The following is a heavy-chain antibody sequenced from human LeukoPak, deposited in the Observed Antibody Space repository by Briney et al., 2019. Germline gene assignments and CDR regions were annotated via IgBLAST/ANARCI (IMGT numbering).Heavy chain of an antibody. CDR2: ISGSGSYI. CDR1: GFTFSDYS. D-gene: IGHD3-10*01. Sequence: PGGSLRLSCAASGFTFSDYSMNWVRQTPRKGLEWVSCISGSGSYIYYADSVKGRFTISRDNSKNTLYLEVISLTAEDTAVYYCAKDDAWLRFGEWSQGTLVTVSS. CDR3: AKDDAWLRFGE. V-gene: IGHV3-21*04. J-gene: IGHJ4*02.